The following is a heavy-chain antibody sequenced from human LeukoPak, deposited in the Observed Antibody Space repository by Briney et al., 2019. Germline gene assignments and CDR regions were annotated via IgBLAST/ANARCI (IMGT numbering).Heavy chain of an antibody. CDR2: IYYSGST. CDR3: GGGICIAGGGGLFDY. D-gene: IGHD1-14*01. CDR1: GGSISSGGYY. V-gene: IGHV4-31*03. J-gene: IGHJ4*02. Sequence: SETLSLTCTVSGGSISSGGYYWSWIRQHPGKGLEWIGYIYYSGSTYYNPSLKSRVTISVDTSKNQFSLKLSSVTAADTAVYFWGGGICIAGGGGLFDYWGQGTLVTVSS.